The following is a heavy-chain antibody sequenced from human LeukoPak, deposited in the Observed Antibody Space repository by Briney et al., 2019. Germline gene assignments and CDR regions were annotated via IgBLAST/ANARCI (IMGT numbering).Heavy chain of an antibody. Sequence: SETLSLTCTVSGASISNSDFYWGWVRQPPGRGLEWIGTLYYGGSPLYNASLTSRVSMSVETSKNQFSLRLSSVTAADTAVYYCARVNDCSGSSCFSRWFDPWGQGTLITVSS. CDR1: GASISNSDFY. CDR2: LYYGGSP. D-gene: IGHD2-15*01. CDR3: ARVNDCSGSSCFSRWFDP. J-gene: IGHJ5*02. V-gene: IGHV4-39*07.